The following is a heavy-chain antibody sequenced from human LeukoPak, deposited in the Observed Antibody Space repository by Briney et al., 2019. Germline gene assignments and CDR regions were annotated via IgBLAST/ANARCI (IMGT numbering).Heavy chain of an antibody. CDR1: GFTFSSYA. CDR3: TRYSSSDNWFDP. J-gene: IGHJ5*02. D-gene: IGHD6-6*01. Sequence: GGSLRLSCAASGFTFSSYAMSWVRQASGKGLEWVGRIRNKANSYATAYTASVKGRFTISRDDSKNTAYLQMNSLKTEDTAVYYCTRYSSSDNWFDPWGQGTLVTVSS. V-gene: IGHV3-73*01. CDR2: IRNKANSYAT.